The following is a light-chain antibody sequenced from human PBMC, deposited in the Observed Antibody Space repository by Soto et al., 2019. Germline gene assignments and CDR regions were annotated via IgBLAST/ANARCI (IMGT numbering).Light chain of an antibody. CDR3: QSYDSSLSGWV. CDR1: SSNIGAGYD. CDR2: GIS. J-gene: IGLJ3*02. Sequence: QSVLTQPPSVSGAPGQRVTISCTGSSSNIGAGYDVHWYQQLPGTAPKLLIYGISNRPSGVPDRFSGSKSGTSVSLAITGLQAEDEADYYCQSYDSSLSGWVFGGGTKLTVL. V-gene: IGLV1-40*01.